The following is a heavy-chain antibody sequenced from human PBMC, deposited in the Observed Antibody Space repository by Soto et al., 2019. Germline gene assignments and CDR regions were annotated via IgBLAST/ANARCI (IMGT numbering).Heavy chain of an antibody. CDR3: AKAIQLWLPGY. V-gene: IGHV3-43*01. J-gene: IGHJ4*02. Sequence: DVQLVESGGVVVQVGGSLRLSCAASGFTFDDYTMHWVRQAPGKGLEWVSLISWDGGSTYYADSVQGRFTVTRDNSKNSLYLQMNSLRTEDTALYYWAKAIQLWLPGYWGQGTLVTVSS. D-gene: IGHD5-18*01. CDR2: ISWDGGST. CDR1: GFTFDDYT.